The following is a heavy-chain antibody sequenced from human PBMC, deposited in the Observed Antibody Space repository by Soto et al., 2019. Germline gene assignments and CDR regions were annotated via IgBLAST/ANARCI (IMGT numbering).Heavy chain of an antibody. Sequence: SETLSLTCTVSGGSISSYYWSWIRQPPGKGLEWIGYIYYSGSTNYNPSLKSRVTISVDTSKNQFSLKLSSVTAADTAVYYCARGTTDFDYWGQGTLVTVSS. V-gene: IGHV4-59*01. J-gene: IGHJ4*02. CDR3: ARGTTDFDY. CDR1: GGSISSYY. D-gene: IGHD1-1*01. CDR2: IYYSGST.